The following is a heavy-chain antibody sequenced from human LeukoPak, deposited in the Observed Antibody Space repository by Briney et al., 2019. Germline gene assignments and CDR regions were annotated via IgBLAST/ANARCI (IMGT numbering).Heavy chain of an antibody. V-gene: IGHV3-7*01. D-gene: IGHD6-6*01. CDR3: AREGSSSLKAAFDI. Sequence: GGSLRLSCAASGFTFSSYWMSWGRQAPGKGLEWVANIKQDGSEKYYVACVKGRFTISGDNTKTSLYLQWNSLRAEDTAVYYCAREGSSSLKAAFDIWGQGTMVTVSS. J-gene: IGHJ3*02. CDR2: IKQDGSEK. CDR1: GFTFSSYW.